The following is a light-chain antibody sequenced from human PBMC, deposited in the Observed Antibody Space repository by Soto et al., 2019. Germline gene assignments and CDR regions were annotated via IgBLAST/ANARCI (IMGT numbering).Light chain of an antibody. V-gene: IGLV1-44*01. J-gene: IGLJ3*02. CDR1: SSNIGSNN. Sequence: QSVLTQPPSASGTPGQRVTISCSGSSSNIGSNNVNWYQQLPGTAPTLLIYSINQRPSGVPDRFSGSKSGTSASLAVNGLQSEDEANYYCAAWDDSLNGPLFGGGTQLTVL. CDR2: SIN. CDR3: AAWDDSLNGPL.